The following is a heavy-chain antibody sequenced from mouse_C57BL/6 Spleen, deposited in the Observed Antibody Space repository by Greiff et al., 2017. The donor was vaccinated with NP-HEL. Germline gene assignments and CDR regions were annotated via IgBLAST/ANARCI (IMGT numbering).Heavy chain of an antibody. V-gene: IGHV10-3*01. CDR3: VRYTVERENWYFDV. CDR2: IRSKSSNYAT. Sequence: EVKLMESGGGLVQPKESLKLSCAASGFTFNTYAMHWVRQAPGKGLEWVARIRSKSSNYATYYADSVKDRFTISRDDSQSMLYLQMNNLKTEDTAMYYCVRYTVERENWYFDVWGTGTTVTVSS. D-gene: IGHD1-1*01. J-gene: IGHJ1*03. CDR1: GFTFNTYA.